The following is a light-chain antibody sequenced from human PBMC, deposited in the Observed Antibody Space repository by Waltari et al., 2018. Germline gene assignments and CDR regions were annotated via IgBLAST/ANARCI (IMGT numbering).Light chain of an antibody. CDR2: AAS. CDR1: QTLNNNY. V-gene: IGKV3-20*01. CDR3: QQYGSSPYS. J-gene: IGKJ2*01. Sequence: EIVLTQSPGTLSLSAGARATLSCMASQTLNNNYLAWYQQKPGQSPDLLIFAASKRATGVPERFSGSGSETDFTLTISRLEPEDFAMYYCQQYGSSPYSFGQGARVDFK.